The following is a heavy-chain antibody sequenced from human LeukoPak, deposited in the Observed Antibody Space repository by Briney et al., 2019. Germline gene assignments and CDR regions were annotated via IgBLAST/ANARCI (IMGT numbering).Heavy chain of an antibody. D-gene: IGHD4-17*01. Sequence: GGSLRLSCAASGFNFNNYNMNWVRQAPGKGLEWVSYITLSSSSIYYADSVKGRFTISRDNAKHSLYLKMNSLRAEDTAVYYCARDRSYGDYDGDYFDYWGQGTLVTVSS. CDR3: ARDRSYGDYDGDYFDY. V-gene: IGHV3-48*01. J-gene: IGHJ4*02. CDR2: ITLSSSSI. CDR1: GFNFNNYN.